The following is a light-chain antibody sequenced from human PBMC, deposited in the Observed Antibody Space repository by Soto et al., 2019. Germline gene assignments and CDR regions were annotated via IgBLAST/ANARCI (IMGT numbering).Light chain of an antibody. CDR1: SSDVGSYNY. CDR3: SSYTSISTRV. CDR2: EVS. V-gene: IGLV2-14*01. J-gene: IGLJ7*01. Sequence: QSALPQPASVCGSPGQSITISCTGSSSDVGSYNYVSWYQQHPGKAPKLMIYEVSNRTSGVSNRFSGSKSGNTASLTIYGLQAEDAANYYCSSYTSISTRVFGGGTQPTVL.